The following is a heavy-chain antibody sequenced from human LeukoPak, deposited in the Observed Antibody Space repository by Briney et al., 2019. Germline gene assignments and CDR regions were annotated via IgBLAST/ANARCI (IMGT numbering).Heavy chain of an antibody. CDR2: INQDGSKK. J-gene: IGHJ4*02. Sequence: GGSLRLSCAASGFTFNSCWMNWVRQVPGKGLEWVANINQDGSKKHYVDSVKGRFTISRDNAKNSMHLQMNSLRAEDTAVYYCARAMDYWGQGTLVTVSS. CDR1: GFTFNSCW. CDR3: ARAMDY. V-gene: IGHV3-7*03.